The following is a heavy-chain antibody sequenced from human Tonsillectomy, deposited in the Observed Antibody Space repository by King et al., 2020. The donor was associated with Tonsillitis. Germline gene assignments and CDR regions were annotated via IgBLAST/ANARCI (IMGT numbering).Heavy chain of an antibody. V-gene: IGHV3-23*04. CDR2: ISGSGGGT. CDR1: GFTSNTYA. J-gene: IGHJ6*02. Sequence: VQLVESGGGLVQPGGSLRLSCAASGFTSNTYAMSWVRQAPGKGQEWVSAISGSGGGTYYADSVKGRFTISRDSSKNTLYLQMNSLRAEDTAVYYCAKFALITMVRDLRPSYGMDVWGQGTTVTVSS. D-gene: IGHD3-10*01. CDR3: AKFALITMVRDLRPSYGMDV.